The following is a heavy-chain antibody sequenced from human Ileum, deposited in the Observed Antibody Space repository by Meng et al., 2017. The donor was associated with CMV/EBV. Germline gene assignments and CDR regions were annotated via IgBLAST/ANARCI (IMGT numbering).Heavy chain of an antibody. CDR2: ILSGGHT. Sequence: GSLRLSCTVSGVSVSSYYWSWIRQSPGKGLEWIGYILSGGHTDYNPSLKSRVTISIDMSKNQFSLKMSSVTVADTAIYYCATFRSHVSIFGVAPGWFDPWGQGILVTVSS. CDR3: ATFRSHVSIFGVAPGWFDP. CDR1: GVSVSSYY. D-gene: IGHD3-3*02. J-gene: IGHJ5*02. V-gene: IGHV4-59*02.